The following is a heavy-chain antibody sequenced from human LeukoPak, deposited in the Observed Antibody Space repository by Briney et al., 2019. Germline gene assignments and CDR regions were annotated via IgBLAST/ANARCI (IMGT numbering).Heavy chain of an antibody. D-gene: IGHD1-26*01. CDR3: ARENSGSYREFDY. J-gene: IGHJ4*02. V-gene: IGHV4-4*07. CDR2: IYTSGST. CDR1: GGSISSYY. Sequence: SETLSLTCTVSGGSISSYYWSWIWQPAGKGLEWIGRIYTSGSTTYNASLKSRVSMSVDTSKNQFSLKLSSVTAADTAVFYCARENSGSYREFDYWGQGTLVTVSS.